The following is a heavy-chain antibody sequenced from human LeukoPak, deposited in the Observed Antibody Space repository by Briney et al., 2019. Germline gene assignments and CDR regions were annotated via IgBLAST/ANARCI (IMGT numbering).Heavy chain of an antibody. V-gene: IGHV4-4*02. D-gene: IGHD1-26*01. CDR1: GGSISSSDW. CDR3: ASGRVGATKGDAFDI. J-gene: IGHJ3*02. Sequence: SETLSLTCAVSGGSISSSDWWSWVRQPPGKGLEWIGEIYHSGSTNYNPSLKSRVTISVDNSKNQFSLKLSSVTAADTAVYYCASGRVGATKGDAFDIWGQGTMVTVSS. CDR2: IYHSGST.